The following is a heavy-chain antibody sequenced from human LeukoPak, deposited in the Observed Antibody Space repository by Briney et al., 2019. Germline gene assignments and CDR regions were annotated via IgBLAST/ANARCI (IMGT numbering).Heavy chain of an antibody. D-gene: IGHD3-3*01. CDR2: IYPGDSDT. CDR3: ARLLWKDTRSTYFDS. Sequence: PGESLKISCKGSGYSFTTYWIGWVRQMPGKGLGWMGIIYPGDSDTRYSPSFQGQVTISADKSISTAYLQWSSLKASDTAIYYCARLLWKDTRSTYFDSWGQGTLVTVSS. CDR1: GYSFTTYW. J-gene: IGHJ4*02. V-gene: IGHV5-51*01.